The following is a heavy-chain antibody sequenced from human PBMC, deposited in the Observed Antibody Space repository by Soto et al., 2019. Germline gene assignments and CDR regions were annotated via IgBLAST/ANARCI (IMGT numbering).Heavy chain of an antibody. Sequence: SQTLSLTCAISGDSVSSNSAAWNWIRQSPSRGLEWLGRTYYRSKWYTDYAVSVKSRITINLDTSKDQFSLQLNSVTPEDTAVYYCARTGDHTRGFDNWSQGTLVTVSS. CDR1: GDSVSSNSAA. CDR2: TYYRSKWYT. J-gene: IGHJ4*02. D-gene: IGHD4-17*01. CDR3: ARTGDHTRGFDN. V-gene: IGHV6-1*01.